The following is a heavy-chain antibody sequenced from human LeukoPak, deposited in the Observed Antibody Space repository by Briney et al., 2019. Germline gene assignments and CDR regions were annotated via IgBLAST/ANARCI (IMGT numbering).Heavy chain of an antibody. J-gene: IGHJ4*02. CDR1: GFTFSNYG. V-gene: IGHV3-30*02. Sequence: GGSLRLSCAPSGFTFSNYGMHWVRQAPGKGLEWVAFIPYDGTNKYYADSVKGRFTISRDNSKNTLYLQMNSLRAEDTAVYYCAKDRIVVVPSYFDYWGQGTLVTVSS. CDR3: AKDRIVVVPSYFDY. D-gene: IGHD2-2*01. CDR2: IPYDGTNK.